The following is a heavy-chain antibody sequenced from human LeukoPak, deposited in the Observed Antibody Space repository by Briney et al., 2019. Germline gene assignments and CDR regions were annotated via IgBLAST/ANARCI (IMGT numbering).Heavy chain of an antibody. CDR1: GYTFTSYD. Sequence: GASVKVSCKASGYTFTSYDINWVRQATGQGLEWMGWMNPNSGNTGYAQKFQGRVTMTRYTSISTAYMELSSLRSEDTAVYYCARGDSSGYFGAFDIWGQGTMVTVSS. CDR3: ARGDSSGYFGAFDI. V-gene: IGHV1-8*01. CDR2: MNPNSGNT. J-gene: IGHJ3*02. D-gene: IGHD3-22*01.